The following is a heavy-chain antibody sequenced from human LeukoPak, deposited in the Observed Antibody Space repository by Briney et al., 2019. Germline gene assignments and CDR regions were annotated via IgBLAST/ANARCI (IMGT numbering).Heavy chain of an antibody. Sequence: GGSLRLSCAASGFIFSSFAMSWVRQAPGKGLEWVSVISGSGGSTYSADSVKGRFTISRDNSKNTLYLQMNSLRAEDTAVYYCAREFGLITSHWGQGTLVTVSS. D-gene: IGHD3/OR15-3a*01. V-gene: IGHV3-23*01. CDR2: ISGSGGST. CDR3: AREFGLITSH. J-gene: IGHJ1*01. CDR1: GFIFSSFA.